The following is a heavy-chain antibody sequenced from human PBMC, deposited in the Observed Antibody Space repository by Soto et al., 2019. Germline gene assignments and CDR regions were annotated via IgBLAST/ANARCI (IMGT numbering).Heavy chain of an antibody. CDR2: IIPILAKV. CDR3: ARVGLHLGELYKSYYGMDV. J-gene: IGHJ6*02. Sequence: QVQLVQSGAEVEKAGSSVKVSCRASGGRFRSYAITWVRQAPGQGLEWMGGIIPILAKVDYAQKFQGRVTMTADESTTTVYMELRSLRSEDTAVYYCARVGLHLGELYKSYYGMDVWGQGTTVTVSS. CDR1: GGRFRSYA. V-gene: IGHV1-69*11. D-gene: IGHD3-16*01.